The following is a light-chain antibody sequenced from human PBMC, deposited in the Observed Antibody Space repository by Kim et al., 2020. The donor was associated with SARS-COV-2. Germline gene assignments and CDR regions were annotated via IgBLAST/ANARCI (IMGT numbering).Light chain of an antibody. CDR2: EDN. CDR1: SGGIASNY. V-gene: IGLV6-57*03. J-gene: IGLJ3*02. CDR3: QSYDSSNWV. Sequence: RTVPISCTRSSGGIASNYVQWYQQRPGSAPTTVIYEDNQRPSGVPDRFSGSIDSSSNSASLTISGLKTEDEADYYCQSYDSSNWVFGGGTQLTVL.